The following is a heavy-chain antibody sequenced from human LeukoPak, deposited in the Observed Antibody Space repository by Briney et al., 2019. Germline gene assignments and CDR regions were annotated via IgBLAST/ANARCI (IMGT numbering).Heavy chain of an antibody. CDR1: GGSISSGGYS. CDR3: ARVVIGGWYNYFDY. CDR2: IYHSGST. D-gene: IGHD6-19*01. Sequence: SETLSLTCAVSGGSISSGGYSWSWIRQPPGKGLEWIGYIYHSGSTYYNPSLKSRVTISVDRSKNQFSLKLSSVTAADTAVYYCARVVIGGWYNYFDYWGQGTLVTVSS. J-gene: IGHJ4*02. V-gene: IGHV4-30-2*01.